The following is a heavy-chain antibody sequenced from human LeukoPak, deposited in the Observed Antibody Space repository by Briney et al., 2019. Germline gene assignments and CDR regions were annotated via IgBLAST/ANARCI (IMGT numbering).Heavy chain of an antibody. V-gene: IGHV1-46*01. CDR3: AIAGIAAAGDPRFDY. Sequence: ASVKVSCKASGYTFTSYYTHWVRQAPGQGLEWMGIINPSGGRTSYAQKFQGRVTMTRDTSTSTVYMELSSLRSEDTAVYYCAIAGIAAAGDPRFDYWGQGTLVTVSS. CDR2: INPSGGRT. CDR1: GYTFTSYY. D-gene: IGHD6-13*01. J-gene: IGHJ4*02.